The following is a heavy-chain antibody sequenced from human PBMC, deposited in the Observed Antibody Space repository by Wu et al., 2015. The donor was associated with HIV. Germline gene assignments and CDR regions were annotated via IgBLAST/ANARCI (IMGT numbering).Heavy chain of an antibody. Sequence: QVQLVQSGAEVKKPGSSVKVSCKASGGTFSSYAISWVRQAPGQGLEWMGGIIPIFGTANYAQKFQGRVTITTDESTSTAYMELSSLRSEDTAVYYCARLYYDSSGYRTPYYYGMDVWGQGTTVTVSS. CDR1: GGTFSSYA. V-gene: IGHV1-69*05. J-gene: IGHJ6*02. CDR3: ARLYYDSSGYRTPYYYGMDV. D-gene: IGHD3-22*01. CDR2: IIPIFGTA.